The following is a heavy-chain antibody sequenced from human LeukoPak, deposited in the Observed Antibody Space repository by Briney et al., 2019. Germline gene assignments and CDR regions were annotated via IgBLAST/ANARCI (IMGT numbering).Heavy chain of an antibody. CDR3: ASADTYYYGSGSPNPPFDP. D-gene: IGHD3-10*01. CDR2: INPNSGGT. V-gene: IGHV1-2*02. CDR1: GYTFTGYY. Sequence: ASVKVSCKASGYTFTGYYMHWVRQAPGQGLEWMGWINPNSGGTNHAQKFQGRVTMTRDTSISTAYMELSRLRSDDTAVYYCASADTYYYGSGSPNPPFDPWGQGTLVTVSS. J-gene: IGHJ5*02.